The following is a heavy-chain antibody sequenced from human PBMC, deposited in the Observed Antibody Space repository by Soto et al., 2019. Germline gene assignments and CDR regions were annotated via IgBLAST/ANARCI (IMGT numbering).Heavy chain of an antibody. Sequence: QVQLQESGPGLVKPSQTLSLTCTVSGGSISSGGYYWSWIRQHPGQGLEWIGYIYYSGSTYDKPSLKSRVTTSVYTSKKQFSLKLSSVTAADTAVYYCARGTVWFGALVDYWGQGTLVTVSS. CDR1: GGSISSGGYY. CDR2: IYYSGST. CDR3: ARGTVWFGALVDY. V-gene: IGHV4-31*03. J-gene: IGHJ4*02. D-gene: IGHD3-10*01.